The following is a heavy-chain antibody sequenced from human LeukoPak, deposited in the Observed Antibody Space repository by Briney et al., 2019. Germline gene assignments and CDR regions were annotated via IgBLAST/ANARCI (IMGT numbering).Heavy chain of an antibody. V-gene: IGHV1-24*01. D-gene: IGHD6-19*01. Sequence: ASVKVSCKVSGYTLTELSMHWVRQAPGKGLEWMGGFDPEDGETIYAQRFQGRVTMTEDTSTDTAYMELSSLRSEDTAVYYCATVDSGWQTEGYYGMDVWGQGTTVTVSS. J-gene: IGHJ6*02. CDR3: ATVDSGWQTEGYYGMDV. CDR2: FDPEDGET. CDR1: GYTLTELS.